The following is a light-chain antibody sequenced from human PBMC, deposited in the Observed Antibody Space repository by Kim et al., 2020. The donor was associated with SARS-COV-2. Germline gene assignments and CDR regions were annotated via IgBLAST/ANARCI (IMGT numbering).Light chain of an antibody. Sequence: DIVMTQSPDSLAVSLGERATINCKSSQSVLYSSNNKSYLAWYQQKPGQPPKLLIYWASTRESGVPDRFSGSGSGTDFTLTISSLQAEDVAVYYCQQYDSTPYTFGQGTKLEI. J-gene: IGKJ2*01. CDR3: QQYDSTPYT. V-gene: IGKV4-1*01. CDR1: QSVLYSSNNKSY. CDR2: WAS.